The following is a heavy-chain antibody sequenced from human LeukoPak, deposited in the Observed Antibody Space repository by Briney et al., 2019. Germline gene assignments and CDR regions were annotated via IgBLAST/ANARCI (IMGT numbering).Heavy chain of an antibody. CDR1: GGSFSGYS. CDR3: ARASSGSYSRYFDY. J-gene: IGHJ4*02. CDR2: IYHSGST. Sequence: SETLSLTCAVYGGSFSGYSWGWIRQPPGKGLEWIGYIYHSGSTYYNPSLKSRVTISVDTSKNQFSLKLNSVTAADTAVYYCARASSGSYSRYFDYWGQGTLVTVSS. V-gene: IGHV4-34*01. D-gene: IGHD1-26*01.